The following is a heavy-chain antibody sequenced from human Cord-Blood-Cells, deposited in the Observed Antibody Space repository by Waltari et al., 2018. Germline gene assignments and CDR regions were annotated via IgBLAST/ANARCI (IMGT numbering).Heavy chain of an antibody. CDR3: ARRGDQLGMDPLDY. CDR1: GYTFTGDY. V-gene: IGHV1-2*06. CDR2: INPNSGGP. Sequence: QVQLVQSGAEVKKPGASVKVSCKASGYTFTGDYMHWVRQAPGQGLEWMGRINPNSGGPNYAQKFQGRVTMTRDTSISTAYMELSRLRSDDTAVYYCARRGDQLGMDPLDYWGQGTLVTVSS. D-gene: IGHD7-27*01. J-gene: IGHJ4*02.